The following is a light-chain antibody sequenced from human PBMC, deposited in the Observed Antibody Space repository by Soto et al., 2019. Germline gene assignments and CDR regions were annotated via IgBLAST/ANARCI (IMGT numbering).Light chain of an antibody. CDR2: DAS. CDR3: QQRSNWPPT. Sequence: ERVLIQSRATLSLSPGERSTLSCMAVESVSSYLAWYQQKPGQAPRLLIYDASNRATGIPARFSGSGSGTDCTLTISSLEPEDFAVYYCQQRSNWPPTFGGGTKVDIK. V-gene: IGKV3-11*01. J-gene: IGKJ4*01. CDR1: ESVSSY.